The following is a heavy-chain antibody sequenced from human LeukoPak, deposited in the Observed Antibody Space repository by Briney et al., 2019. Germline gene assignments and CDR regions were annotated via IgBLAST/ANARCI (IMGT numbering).Heavy chain of an antibody. CDR1: GFTFSSYE. CDR2: ISSSGSTI. V-gene: IGHV3-48*03. Sequence: GGSLRLSCAASGFTFSSYEMNWVRQAPGKGLGWVSYISSSGSTIFYADSVKGRFTISRDNAKNSLYLQMNSLRAEDTAVYYCARGLWSSSNWHVSAFDFWGQGTMVTVSS. D-gene: IGHD6-13*01. CDR3: ARGLWSSSNWHVSAFDF. J-gene: IGHJ3*01.